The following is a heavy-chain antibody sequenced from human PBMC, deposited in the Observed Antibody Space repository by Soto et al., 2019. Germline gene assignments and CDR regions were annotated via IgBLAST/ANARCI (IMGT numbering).Heavy chain of an antibody. Sequence: SGGSLRLSCAASGFTFSTYSMNWVRQAPGKGLEWISYITKSSRTIYYADSVKGRFTISRDNAKNSLYLQMNSLRAEDTAVYYCARDLTSYGPFDYWGQGTLVTVSS. J-gene: IGHJ4*02. D-gene: IGHD5-18*01. CDR1: GFTFSTYS. V-gene: IGHV3-48*01. CDR3: ARDLTSYGPFDY. CDR2: ITKSSRTI.